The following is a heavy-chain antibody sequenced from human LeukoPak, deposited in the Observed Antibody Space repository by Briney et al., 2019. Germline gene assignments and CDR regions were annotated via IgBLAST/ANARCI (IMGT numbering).Heavy chain of an antibody. J-gene: IGHJ4*02. CDR1: GGSFSGYY. D-gene: IGHD3-3*01. Sequence: PSETLSLTCAVYGGSFSGYYWSWIRQPPGKGLEWIGEINHSGSTNYNPSLKSRVTISVDTSTNQFSLKLNFVTAADTAVYHCARSSFWSSYYYFDYWGQGALVTVSS. V-gene: IGHV4-34*01. CDR3: ARSSFWSSYYYFDY. CDR2: INHSGST.